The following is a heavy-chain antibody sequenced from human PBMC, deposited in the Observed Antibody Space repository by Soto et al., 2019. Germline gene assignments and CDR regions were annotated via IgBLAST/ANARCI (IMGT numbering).Heavy chain of an antibody. D-gene: IGHD3-3*01. CDR2: ISAYNGNT. V-gene: IGHV1-18*01. J-gene: IGHJ6*02. CDR1: GYTFTSYG. CDR3: ARDLFWSGYYTGHENYGMDV. Sequence: VASVKVSCKVSGYTFTSYGISWVRQAPGQGLEWMGWISAYNGNTNYAQKLQGRVTMTTDTSTSTAYMELRSLRSDDTAVYYCARDLFWSGYYTGHENYGMDVWGQGTTVTVSS.